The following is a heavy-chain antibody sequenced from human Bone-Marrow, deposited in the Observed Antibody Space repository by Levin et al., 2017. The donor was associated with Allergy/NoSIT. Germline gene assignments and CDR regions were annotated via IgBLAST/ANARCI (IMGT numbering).Heavy chain of an antibody. CDR2: THYTGST. J-gene: IGHJ4*02. Sequence: SETLSLTCTVSGGSISFYYWSWVRQPPGRGLEWLGYTHYTGSTNYNPSLNSRVTISVDTSKNHFTLNLSSVTAADTAVYYCAGGDGGGYYFPIDYWGQGTVVAGSS. V-gene: IGHV4-59*01. CDR3: AGGDGGGYYFPIDY. CDR1: GGSISFYY. D-gene: IGHD2-15*01.